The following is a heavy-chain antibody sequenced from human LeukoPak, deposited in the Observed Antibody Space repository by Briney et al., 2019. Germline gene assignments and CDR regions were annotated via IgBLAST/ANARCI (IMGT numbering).Heavy chain of an antibody. CDR3: AKGSSGYFADL. D-gene: IGHD3-22*01. Sequence: GGSLRLSCAASGFTFNNYGMIWVRQAPGKGLEWVAAISNDGGGTMYAGFVEGRFTISRDNSKNTLYLQMNSLRAEDTALYYCAKGSSGYFADLWGQGTLVTVSS. V-gene: IGHV3-23*01. J-gene: IGHJ5*02. CDR1: GFTFNNYG. CDR2: ISNDGGGT.